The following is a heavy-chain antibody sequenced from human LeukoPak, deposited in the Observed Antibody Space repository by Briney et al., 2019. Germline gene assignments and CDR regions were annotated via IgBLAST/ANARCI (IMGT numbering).Heavy chain of an antibody. Sequence: GRSLRLSCAASGFTFDDYAMHWVRQAPGKGLEWVSGISWNSGSIGYADSVKGRFTISRDNAKNSLYLQMNSLRAEDTALYYCEKDITGYYGSGPFDYWGQGTLVTVSS. D-gene: IGHD3-10*01. J-gene: IGHJ4*02. V-gene: IGHV3-9*01. CDR2: ISWNSGSI. CDR1: GFTFDDYA. CDR3: EKDITGYYGSGPFDY.